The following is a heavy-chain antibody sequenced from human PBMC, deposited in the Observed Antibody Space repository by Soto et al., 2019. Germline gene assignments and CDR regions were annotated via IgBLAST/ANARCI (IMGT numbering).Heavy chain of an antibody. D-gene: IGHD5-18*01. J-gene: IGHJ4*02. CDR2: MNPNSGNT. CDR1: GYAFTSYD. V-gene: IGHV1-8*01. Sequence: QVQLVQSGAEVKKPGASVKVSCTASGYAFTSYDINWVRQTTGQGLEWMGWMNPNSGNTGYAQKFQDRVTMTRDTSINTAYMELSGLTSEDTAVYYCARDSPSRRVTPFDFWGQGTLVTVSS. CDR3: ARDSPSRRVTPFDF.